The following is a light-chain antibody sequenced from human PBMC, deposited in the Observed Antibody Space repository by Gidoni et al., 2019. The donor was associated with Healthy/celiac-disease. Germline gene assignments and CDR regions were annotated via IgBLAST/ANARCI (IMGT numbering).Light chain of an antibody. V-gene: IGKV3-11*01. Sequence: EILLTQSPATLSLSPGERATLSCSASQSVSSYLAWYQQKPGQAPRLLIYDASNRATGIPARFSGSGSGTDFTLTISSLEPEDFAVYYCQQRSNWPLTFGPGTKVDIK. CDR1: QSVSSY. CDR2: DAS. CDR3: QQRSNWPLT. J-gene: IGKJ3*01.